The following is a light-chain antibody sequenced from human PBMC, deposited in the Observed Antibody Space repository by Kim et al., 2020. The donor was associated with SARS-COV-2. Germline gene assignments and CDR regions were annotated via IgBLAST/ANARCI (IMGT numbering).Light chain of an antibody. V-gene: IGLV1-51*01. CDR1: RSNVKSHY. Sequence: QSALTQPPSVSAAPGQKVAISCSGDRSNVKSHYVSWYQQLPETAPKLIIYDNDKRSPGIAERISASKSGTSATLAIAGLQIGDEADYFCASWDSDLSAVVFGGGTKVTVL. J-gene: IGLJ2*01. CDR2: DND. CDR3: ASWDSDLSAVV.